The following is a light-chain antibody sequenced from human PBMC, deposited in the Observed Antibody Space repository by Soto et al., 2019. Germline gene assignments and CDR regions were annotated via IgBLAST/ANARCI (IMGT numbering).Light chain of an antibody. CDR1: QGIDRW. Sequence: DIQLTQSPSTLSASVGDRVTITCRASQGIDRWLAWYQHRPGKAPKLLIYDASSLENGVPSRFSGSGSGTEFTLTISSLQPDDFATYYCQHYNSYGTFGQGTKVDI. CDR2: DAS. CDR3: QHYNSYGT. V-gene: IGKV1-5*01. J-gene: IGKJ1*01.